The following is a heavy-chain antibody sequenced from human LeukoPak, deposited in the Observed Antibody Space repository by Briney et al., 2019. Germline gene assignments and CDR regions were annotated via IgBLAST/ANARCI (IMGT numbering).Heavy chain of an antibody. CDR1: GDSVSSNSAA. CDR2: TYYRSKWYN. CDR3: ARDSPLTTVTTFPYWYFDL. V-gene: IGHV6-1*01. D-gene: IGHD4-17*01. J-gene: IGHJ2*01. Sequence: SQTLSLTCATSGDSVSSNSAAWNWIRQPPSRGLEWLGRTYYRSKWYNDYAVSVKSRITINPDTSKNQFSLQLNSVTPEDTAVYYCARDSPLTTVTTFPYWYFDLWGRGTLVTVSS.